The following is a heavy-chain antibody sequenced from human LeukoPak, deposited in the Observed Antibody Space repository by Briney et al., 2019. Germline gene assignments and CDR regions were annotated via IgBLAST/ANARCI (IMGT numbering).Heavy chain of an antibody. J-gene: IGHJ4*02. CDR2: IRSKVYGGTP. V-gene: IGHV3-49*04. CDR3: TRDQTPYY. Sequence: GGSLRLSCTASGFTFGDYAMTWVRQAPGKGLEWVGFIRSKVYGGTPEYAASVKGRFTISRDDSKGIAYLQMNSLKTEDTAVYYCTRDQTPYYWGQGTLATVSS. CDR1: GFTFGDYA.